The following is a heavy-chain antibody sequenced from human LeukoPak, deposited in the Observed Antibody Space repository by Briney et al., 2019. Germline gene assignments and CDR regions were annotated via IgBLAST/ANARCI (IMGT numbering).Heavy chain of an antibody. V-gene: IGHV1-46*01. J-gene: IGHJ6*03. CDR3: ARDLAYITMVRGVQKEDYYYYYMDV. CDR2: INPSGGST. Sequence: GASVTVSCKASGFTFTGYYMHWVRQAPGQGLEWMGIINPSGGSTSYAQRFQGRVTMTRDTSTSTVYMELSSLRSEDTAVYHCARDLAYITMVRGVQKEDYYYYYMDVWGKGTTVTISS. CDR1: GFTFTGYY. D-gene: IGHD3-10*01.